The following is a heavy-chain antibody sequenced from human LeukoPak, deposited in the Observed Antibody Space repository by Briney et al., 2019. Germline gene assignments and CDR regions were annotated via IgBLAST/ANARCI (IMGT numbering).Heavy chain of an antibody. V-gene: IGHV3-15*01. CDR2: IKSKTDGGTT. CDR1: GFTFSNAW. D-gene: IGHD6-13*01. CDR3: ARGPYRIAAAGRVY. Sequence: GGSLRLSCAASGFTFSNAWMSWVRQAPGKGLEWVGRIKSKTDGGTTDYAAPVKGRFTISRDDSKNTLYLQMNSLRAEDTAVYYCARGPYRIAAAGRVYWGQGTLVTVSS. J-gene: IGHJ4*02.